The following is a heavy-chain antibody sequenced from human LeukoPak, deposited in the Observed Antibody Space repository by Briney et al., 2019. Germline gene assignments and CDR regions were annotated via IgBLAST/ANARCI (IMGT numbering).Heavy chain of an antibody. D-gene: IGHD3-10*01. V-gene: IGHV1-2*02. CDR3: AILLISHYYYYGMDV. Sequence: ASVKVSCKASGYTFTGYYMHWVRQAPGQGLEWMGWINPNSGGTNYAQKFQGRVTMTRDTSISTAYMELSRLRSDDTAVYYCAILLISHYYYYGMDVWGQGTTVTVSS. CDR2: INPNSGGT. CDR1: GYTFTGYY. J-gene: IGHJ6*02.